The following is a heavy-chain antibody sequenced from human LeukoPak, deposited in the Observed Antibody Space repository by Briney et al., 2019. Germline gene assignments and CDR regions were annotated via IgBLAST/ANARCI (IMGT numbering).Heavy chain of an antibody. CDR1: GGTFSSYA. CDR3: ARRDLDYDIDY. V-gene: IGHV1-69*06. J-gene: IGHJ4*02. Sequence: GASVKVSCKASGGTFSSYAISWVRQAPGQGLEWMGGIIPIFGTANYAQKFQGRVTITADKSTSTAYMELSSLRSEDTAVYYCARRDLDYDIDYWGQGTLVTVSS. D-gene: IGHD3-22*01. CDR2: IIPIFGTA.